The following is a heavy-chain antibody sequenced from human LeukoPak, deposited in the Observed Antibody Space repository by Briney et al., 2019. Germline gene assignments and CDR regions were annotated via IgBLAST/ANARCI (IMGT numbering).Heavy chain of an antibody. J-gene: IGHJ4*02. CDR2: IYYSGST. Sequence: SETLSLTCTVSGGSISSSSYYWGWIRQPPGKGLEWTGSIYYSGSTYYNPSLKSRVTISVDTSKNQFSLKLSSVTAADTAVYYCARDYADYGGNSGGDYWGQGTLVTVSS. CDR3: ARDYADYGGNSGGDY. CDR1: GGSISSSSYY. D-gene: IGHD4-23*01. V-gene: IGHV4-39*07.